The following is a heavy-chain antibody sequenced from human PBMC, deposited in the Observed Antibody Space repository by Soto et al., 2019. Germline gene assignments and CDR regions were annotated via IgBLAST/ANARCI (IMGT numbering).Heavy chain of an antibody. J-gene: IGHJ5*02. V-gene: IGHV1-2*04. CDR1: GYTFTGYY. CDR3: ARVKQLGYPYSSVVYWFDP. CDR2: INPNSGGT. Sequence: GASVKVSCKASGYTFTGYYMHWVRQAPGQGLEWMGWINPNSGGTNYAQKFQGWVTMTRDTSISTAYMELSRLRSDDTAVYYCARVKQLGYPYSSVVYWFDPWGQGTLVTVSS. D-gene: IGHD6-19*01.